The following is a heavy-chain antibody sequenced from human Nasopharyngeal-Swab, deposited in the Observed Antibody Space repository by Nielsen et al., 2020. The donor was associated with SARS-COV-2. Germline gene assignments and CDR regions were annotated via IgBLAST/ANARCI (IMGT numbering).Heavy chain of an antibody. V-gene: IGHV4-34*01. CDR3: ARAQPLTIFGVVGWFDP. CDR2: INHSGST. J-gene: IGHJ5*02. CDR1: GGSFSGYS. D-gene: IGHD3-3*01. Sequence: SETLSLTCAVYGGSFSGYSWSWIRQPPGKGLEWIGEINHSGSTNYNPSLKSRVTISVDTSKNQFSLKLSSVSVADTAVYYCARAQPLTIFGVVGWFDPWGQGTLVTVSS.